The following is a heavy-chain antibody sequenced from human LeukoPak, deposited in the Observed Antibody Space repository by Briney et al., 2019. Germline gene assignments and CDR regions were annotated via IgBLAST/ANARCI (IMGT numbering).Heavy chain of an antibody. CDR1: GYTFTSYH. V-gene: IGHV1-46*01. Sequence: ASVKVSCKASGYTFTSYHMHWVRQAPGQGLEWMGIINPSGGTTNYAQKFRGRVTMTRDTSISTAYMELSRLRSDDTAVYYCARDGYDINWLDPWGQGTLVTVSS. CDR2: INPSGGTT. J-gene: IGHJ5*02. CDR3: ARDGYDINWLDP. D-gene: IGHD3-22*01.